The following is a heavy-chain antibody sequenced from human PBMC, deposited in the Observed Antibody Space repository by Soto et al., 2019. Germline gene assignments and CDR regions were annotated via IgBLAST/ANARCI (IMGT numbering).Heavy chain of an antibody. J-gene: IGHJ5*02. V-gene: IGHV4-39*02. CDR2: IYYSGST. CDR3: ARETYGDYVGYFDP. CDR1: GGSISSSSYY. Sequence: SETLSLTCTVSGGSISSSSYYWGWIRQPPGKGLEWIGSIYYSGSTYYNPSLKSRVTISVDTSKNQFSLKLSSVTAAGTAVYYCARETYGDYVGYFDPWGQGTLVTFSS. D-gene: IGHD4-17*01.